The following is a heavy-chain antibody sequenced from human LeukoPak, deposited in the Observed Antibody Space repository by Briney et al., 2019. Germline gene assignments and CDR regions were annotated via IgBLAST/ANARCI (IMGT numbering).Heavy chain of an antibody. CDR1: GGSINSGGFY. Sequence: SQTLSLTCTVSGGSINSGGFYWGLIRQHPGKGLEWIGYIYYSGSTYYNPSLKSRVTISVDTSKNQFSLKLSSVTAADTAVYYCARRAVTPRYFDYWGQGTLVTVSS. D-gene: IGHD2-21*02. V-gene: IGHV4-31*03. CDR2: IYYSGST. CDR3: ARRAVTPRYFDY. J-gene: IGHJ4*02.